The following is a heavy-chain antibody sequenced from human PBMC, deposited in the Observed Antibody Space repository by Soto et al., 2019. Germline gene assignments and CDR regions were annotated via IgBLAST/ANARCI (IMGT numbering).Heavy chain of an antibody. CDR2: ISPIFGTP. D-gene: IGHD1-26*01. V-gene: IGHV1-69*01. Sequence: QVQLVQSGAEVKKPGSSVTVSCKASGGTFRSYTISWVRQAPGQGLEWMAGISPIFGTPIYAQKFQDRVTIPGDDSTMTAYMEMNRLTSEDTAVYYCARVVVGSRLSRDYLGQGTLVTISS. CDR3: ARVVVGSRLSRDY. CDR1: GGTFRSYT. J-gene: IGHJ4*02.